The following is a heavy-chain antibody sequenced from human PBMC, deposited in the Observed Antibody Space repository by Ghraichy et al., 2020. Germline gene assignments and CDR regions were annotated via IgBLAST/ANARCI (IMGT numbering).Heavy chain of an antibody. CDR3: AKDTLPTGRYYYGMDV. D-gene: IGHD1-1*01. J-gene: IGHJ6*02. CDR2: ISGSGGST. CDR1: GFTFSSYA. V-gene: IGHV3-23*01. Sequence: GGSLRLSCAASGFTFSSYAMSWVRQAPGKGLEWVSAISGSGGSTYYADSVKGRFTISRDNSKNTLYLQMNSLRAEDTAVYYCAKDTLPTGRYYYGMDVWGQGTTVTVSS.